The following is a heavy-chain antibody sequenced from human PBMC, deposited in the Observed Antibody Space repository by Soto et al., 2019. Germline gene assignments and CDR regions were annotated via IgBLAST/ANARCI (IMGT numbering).Heavy chain of an antibody. Sequence: QVQLVQSGAEVKKPGSSVKVSCKASGGTFSSYAISWVRQAPGQGLEWMGGIIRMFGTADYAQKFQGRVTITADESTSTAYMELSSLISEDTAVYYCARNGYCISTSCYSDYYHGMDVWGQGTTVTVSS. V-gene: IGHV1-69*12. CDR2: IIRMFGTA. J-gene: IGHJ6*02. D-gene: IGHD2-2*02. CDR3: ARNGYCISTSCYSDYYHGMDV. CDR1: GGTFSSYA.